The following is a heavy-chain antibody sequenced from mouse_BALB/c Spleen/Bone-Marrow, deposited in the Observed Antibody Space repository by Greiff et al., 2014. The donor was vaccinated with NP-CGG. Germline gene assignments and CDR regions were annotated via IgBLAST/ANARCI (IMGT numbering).Heavy chain of an antibody. CDR2: INLSTGYT. J-gene: IGHJ2*01. Sequence: QVQLKGSGAELAKPGASVEMSCKAFGYTFSNYWMHWGKQRPGPGLEWIGYINLSTGYTEYNQKFKDKATWTADKSSSTAYMQLSSLTSEDSAVYYCARDDYDDYWGQGTTLTVSS. CDR3: ARDDYDDY. D-gene: IGHD2-4*01. CDR1: GYTFSNYW. V-gene: IGHV1-7*01.